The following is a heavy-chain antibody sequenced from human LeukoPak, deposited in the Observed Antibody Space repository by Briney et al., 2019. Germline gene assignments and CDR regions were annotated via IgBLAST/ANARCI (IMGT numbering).Heavy chain of an antibody. J-gene: IGHJ4*02. D-gene: IGHD3-3*01. CDR2: ISYDGSNK. Sequence: GRSLRLSCAASRFTFSSYAMHWVRQAPGKGLEWVAVISYDGSNKYYADSVKGRFTISRDNSKNTLYLQMNSLRAEDTAVYYCARDLQPSYYDFWSGYYNGADYWGQGTLVTVSS. V-gene: IGHV3-30-3*01. CDR1: RFTFSSYA. CDR3: ARDLQPSYYDFWSGYYNGADY.